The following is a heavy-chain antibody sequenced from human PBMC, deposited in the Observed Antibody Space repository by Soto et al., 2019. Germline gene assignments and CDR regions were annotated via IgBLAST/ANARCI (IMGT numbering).Heavy chain of an antibody. CDR2: ISPGDSDT. CDR3: ARRVVRGVIIEYFDY. D-gene: IGHD3-10*01. J-gene: IGHJ4*02. CDR1: GYSFTRHW. Sequence: AESLNISCKGSGYSFTRHWIGWVRRMPGKGLEWMGIISPGDSDTRYSPTFQGQVTMSADKSISTAYLQWSSLKASDTAMYYCARRVVRGVIIEYFDYWGQGPPVTLSS. V-gene: IGHV5-51*01.